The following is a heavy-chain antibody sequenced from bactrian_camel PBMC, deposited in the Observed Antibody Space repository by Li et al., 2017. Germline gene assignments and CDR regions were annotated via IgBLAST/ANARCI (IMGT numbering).Heavy chain of an antibody. Sequence: VQLVESGGGSVQAGGSLRLSCKVSGHSRGSNCVGWYRLPPGRAPAEREGVAGIVSDGRTSYANVVKGRFTISLDSAKNTVYLQMNSLKPEDTAVYYCAAVRGPSYYFQHITLPSCSDYPGNYWGQGTQVTVS. CDR2: IVSDGRT. CDR3: AAVRGPSYYFQHITLPSCSDYPGNY. J-gene: IGHJ4*01. V-gene: IGHV3S53*01. CDR1: GHSRGSNC. D-gene: IGHD4*01.